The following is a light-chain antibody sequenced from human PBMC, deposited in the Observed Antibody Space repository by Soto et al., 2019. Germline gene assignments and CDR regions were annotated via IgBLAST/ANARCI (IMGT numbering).Light chain of an antibody. Sequence: EIVLTQSPATLSLSPGERATLSCRASQSVSSNLAWYQQKPGQAPSLLIYDASNRATGITARFSGSGSGTDSRPTSSLLEPEALAVYYWLQRCNSPHTFGQGTKLEMK. J-gene: IGKJ2*01. CDR2: DAS. CDR3: LQRCNSPHT. CDR1: QSVSSN. V-gene: IGKV3-11*01.